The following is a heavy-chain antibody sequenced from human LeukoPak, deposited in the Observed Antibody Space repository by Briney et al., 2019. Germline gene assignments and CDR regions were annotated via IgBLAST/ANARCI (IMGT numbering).Heavy chain of an antibody. Sequence: GGSLRLSCAASGFTFSNAWMSWVRQAPGKGLEWVGRIKSKTDGGTTDYAAPVKGRFTISRDDSKNTLYLQMNSLKTEDTAVYYCATAYYYDRKLLDIWGQGTMVTVSS. D-gene: IGHD3-22*01. CDR2: IKSKTDGGTT. V-gene: IGHV3-15*01. CDR1: GFTFSNAW. CDR3: ATAYYYDRKLLDI. J-gene: IGHJ3*02.